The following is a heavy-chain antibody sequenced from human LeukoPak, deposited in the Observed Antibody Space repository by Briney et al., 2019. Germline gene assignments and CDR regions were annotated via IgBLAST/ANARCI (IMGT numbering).Heavy chain of an antibody. J-gene: IGHJ6*03. CDR2: IKEDGSEK. CDR3: ARVKQRLGRLLGRDTTYYYFYHMDV. Sequence: GGPLRLSCAASGFTFNGYWMSWVRQAPGKGLEWVANIKEDGSEKYYVDSVKGRFTISRDNAKNSLYLQMNSLRAEDTAVYYCARVKQRLGRLLGRDTTYYYFYHMDVWGNGTTVTVSS. D-gene: IGHD6-25*01. CDR1: GFTFNGYW. V-gene: IGHV3-7*01.